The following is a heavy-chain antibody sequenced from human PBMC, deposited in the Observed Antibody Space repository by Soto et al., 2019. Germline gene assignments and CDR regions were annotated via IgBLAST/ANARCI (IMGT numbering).Heavy chain of an antibody. CDR2: IWYDGSNK. V-gene: IGHV3-33*01. J-gene: IGHJ4*02. CDR1: GFTFSSYG. CDR3: ASELGADCSSTSCYSFDY. Sequence: GGSLRLSCAASGFTFSSYGMHWVRQAPGKGLEWVAVIWYDGSNKYYADSVKGRFTISRDNSKNTLYLQMNSLRAEDTAVYYCASELGADCSSTSCYSFDYWGQGTLVTVSS. D-gene: IGHD2-2*02.